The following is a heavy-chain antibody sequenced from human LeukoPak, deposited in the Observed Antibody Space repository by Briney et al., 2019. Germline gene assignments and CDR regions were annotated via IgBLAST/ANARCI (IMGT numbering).Heavy chain of an antibody. V-gene: IGHV2-70*11. Sequence: SGPTLVHPTQTLTLTFTFSGFSPDTSGRCVVWIRQPPGKALEWLARIDWDDAKYYSTSLKTRLTISKDTSKNQVVLTMTNMDPVDTATYYGARLYSSSSGLFDSWGQGTLVTVSS. CDR3: ARLYSSSSGLFDS. CDR2: IDWDDAK. CDR1: GFSPDTSGRC. D-gene: IGHD6-6*01. J-gene: IGHJ4*02.